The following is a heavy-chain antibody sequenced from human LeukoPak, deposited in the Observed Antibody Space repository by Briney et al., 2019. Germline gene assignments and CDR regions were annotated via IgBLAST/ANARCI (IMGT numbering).Heavy chain of an antibody. CDR1: GGSISSSSYY. V-gene: IGHV4-39*07. CDR2: IYYSGST. D-gene: IGHD5-18*01. J-gene: IGHJ3*01. CDR3: ASTYDGYLRAFDL. Sequence: SETLSLTCTVSGGSISSSSYYWGWIRQPPGKGLEWIGSIYYSGSTYYNPSLKSRVTISVDTSKNQFSLKLSSVTAADTAVYYCASTYDGYLRAFDLWGQGTLVTVSS.